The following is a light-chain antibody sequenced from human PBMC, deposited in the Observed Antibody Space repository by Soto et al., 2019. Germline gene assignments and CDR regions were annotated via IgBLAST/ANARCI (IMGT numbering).Light chain of an antibody. CDR1: ISDVGAYNY. Sequence: HSVLTQPPSASGSPGQSVTISCTGTISDVGAYNYVSWYQRHPGKAPKLLIYEVSKRPSGVPDRFSGSKSANTASLTVSGLQADDEADYYCCSNAGRPDVFGTGTKLTVL. J-gene: IGLJ1*01. V-gene: IGLV2-8*01. CDR2: EVS. CDR3: CSNAGRPDV.